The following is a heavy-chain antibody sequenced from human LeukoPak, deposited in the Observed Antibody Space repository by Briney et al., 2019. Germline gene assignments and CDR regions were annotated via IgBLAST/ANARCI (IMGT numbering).Heavy chain of an antibody. J-gene: IGHJ4*02. D-gene: IGHD3-3*01. CDR2: IRSKAYGGTT. V-gene: IGHV3-49*04. CDR3: TRGGGAYYDFWSGYLYYFDY. Sequence: PGGSLRLSCTASGFTFGDYAMSWVRQAPGKGLEWVGFIRSKAYGGTTEYAASVKGRFTISRDDSKSIAYLQMNSLKTEDTAVYYCTRGGGAYYDFWSGYLYYFDYWGQGTLVTVSS. CDR1: GFTFGDYA.